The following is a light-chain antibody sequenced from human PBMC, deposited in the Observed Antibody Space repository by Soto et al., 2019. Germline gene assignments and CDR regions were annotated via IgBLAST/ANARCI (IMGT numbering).Light chain of an antibody. CDR2: GAS. V-gene: IGKV3-20*01. CDR3: QQYGSSPWT. CDR1: QSVSSSY. J-gene: IGKJ1*01. Sequence: EIALTQSPGTLSLSPGERATLSFRASQSVSSSYLARYQQKPGQAPRLLISGASSRPTGNPDRFSGSGSGTHFNLTISRLEPEDVAVYYCQQYGSSPWTFGQGTKVEIK.